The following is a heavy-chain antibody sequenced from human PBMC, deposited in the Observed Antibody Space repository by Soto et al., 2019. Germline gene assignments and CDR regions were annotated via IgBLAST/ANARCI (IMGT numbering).Heavy chain of an antibody. Sequence: KPSETLSLTCTVSGGSISSGGYYWSWIRQHPXKGLEWIGYIYYSGSTYYNPSLKSRVTKSVDTSKNQFSLKLSSVTAADTVVYYCARDYRGYSGYDPLAGGWFDPWGQGTLVTVSS. CDR1: GGSISSGGYY. V-gene: IGHV4-31*03. CDR3: ARDYRGYSGYDPLAGGWFDP. D-gene: IGHD5-12*01. CDR2: IYYSGST. J-gene: IGHJ5*02.